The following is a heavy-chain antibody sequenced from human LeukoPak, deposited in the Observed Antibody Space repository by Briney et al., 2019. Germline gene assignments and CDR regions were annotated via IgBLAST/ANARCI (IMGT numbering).Heavy chain of an antibody. Sequence: GRSLRLSCSASGFKFNDDGMHWVRQAPGKGLEWAAIIWHDGNNKYYADSVKGRFTISRANSKNTLYLEMSSLRAEDTAVYYCARDDAYSYTYWGQGTLVIVSS. D-gene: IGHD5-18*01. CDR2: IWHDGNNK. CDR1: GFKFNDDG. V-gene: IGHV3-33*01. J-gene: IGHJ4*02. CDR3: ARDDAYSYTY.